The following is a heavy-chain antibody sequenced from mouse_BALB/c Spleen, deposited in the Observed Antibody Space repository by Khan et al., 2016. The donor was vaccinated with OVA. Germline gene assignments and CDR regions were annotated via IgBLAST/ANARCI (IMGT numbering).Heavy chain of an antibody. D-gene: IGHD1-2*01. CDR1: GYTISSYW. V-gene: IGHV1-9*01. Sequence: QVQLQQSGAELMKPGASVKISCKAAGYTISSYWIEWVKQRPGHGLEWIGEILPGSGSIKYNDKFKGKATFTADTSANTAYMQLSSLTSEDSAVYYCARRGSTATLDYWGQGTTLTVSS. CDR2: ILPGSGSI. J-gene: IGHJ2*01. CDR3: ARRGSTATLDY.